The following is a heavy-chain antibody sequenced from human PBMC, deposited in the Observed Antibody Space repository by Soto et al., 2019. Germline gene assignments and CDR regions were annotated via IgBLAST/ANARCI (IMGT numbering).Heavy chain of an antibody. CDR1: GGTFSSYT. Sequence: QVQLVQSGAEVKKPGSSVKVSCKASGGTFSSYTISWVRQAPGQGLEWMGRIIPILGIASYAQKFQGRVTITADKATSTTYIELSSVTAYDTTVYYRATRAPAPRVLLTSSMAVWGRGTTVTVTS. D-gene: IGHD3-16*01. CDR2: IIPILGIA. J-gene: IGHJ6*03. V-gene: IGHV1-69*02. CDR3: ATRAPAPRVLLTSSMAV.